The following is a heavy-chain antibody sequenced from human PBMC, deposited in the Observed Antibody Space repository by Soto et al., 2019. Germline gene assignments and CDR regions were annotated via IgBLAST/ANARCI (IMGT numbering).Heavy chain of an antibody. CDR3: ARGQRFSDWFDP. Sequence: QVHLQESGPGLVKPSETLSLTCTVSGGAISTYYWTWIRQPAGKGLEWIGRIYSSGSTKYNPLLQSRVTMSLATSNNQFSLRLTSVTAADTAVYYCARGQRFSDWFDPWGQGTLVTVSS. V-gene: IGHV4-4*07. D-gene: IGHD3-3*01. CDR2: IYSSGST. J-gene: IGHJ5*02. CDR1: GGAISTYY.